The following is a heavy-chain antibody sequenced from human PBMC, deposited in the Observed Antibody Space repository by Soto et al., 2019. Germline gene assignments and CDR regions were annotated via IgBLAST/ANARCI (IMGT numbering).Heavy chain of an antibody. V-gene: IGHV4-31*03. Sequence: TLSLTCTVSGGSISSGGYYWSWIRQHPGKGLEWIGYIYYSGSTYYNPSLKSRVTISVDTSKNQFSLKLSSVTAADTAVYYCARYTPSGKKRFDYWGQGTLVNVAS. J-gene: IGHJ4*02. CDR1: GGSISSGGYY. D-gene: IGHD2-15*01. CDR3: ARYTPSGKKRFDY. CDR2: IYYSGST.